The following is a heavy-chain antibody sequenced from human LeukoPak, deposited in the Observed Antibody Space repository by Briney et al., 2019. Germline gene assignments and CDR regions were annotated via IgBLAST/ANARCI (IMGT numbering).Heavy chain of an antibody. V-gene: IGHV4-34*01. CDR2: INHSGST. CDR3: ARGRRRSGSYWAHDAFDI. D-gene: IGHD1-26*01. Sequence: PSETLSLTCAVYGGSFSGYYWSWIRQPPGKGLEWCGEINHSGSTNYNPSLKSRVTISVDTSKNQFSLKLSSVTAADTAVYYCARGRRRSGSYWAHDAFDIWGQGTMVTVSS. CDR1: GGSFSGYY. J-gene: IGHJ3*02.